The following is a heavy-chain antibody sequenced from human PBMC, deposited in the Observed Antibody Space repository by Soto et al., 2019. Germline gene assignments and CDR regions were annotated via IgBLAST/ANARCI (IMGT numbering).Heavy chain of an antibody. CDR2: IYNSGRT. V-gene: IGHV4-59*08. J-gene: IGHJ4*02. CDR3: ARRYGYSFDY. Sequence: QVQLQESGPGLVKPSETLSLTCTVSGGSISGYYWSWIRQPPGKGLEWIGYIYNSGRTNYNPSLKSRVTISVDTSKNQFSLKLSSVTAADTAVYYCARRYGYSFDYWGQGTLVTVSS. D-gene: IGHD1-1*01. CDR1: GGSISGYY.